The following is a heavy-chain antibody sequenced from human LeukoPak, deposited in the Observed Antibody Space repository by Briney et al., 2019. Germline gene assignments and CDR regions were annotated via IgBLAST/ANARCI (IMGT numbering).Heavy chain of an antibody. CDR3: AGGSVATSYFDY. CDR2: ISSSSSYI. D-gene: IGHD5-12*01. V-gene: IGHV3-21*01. Sequence: PGGSLRLSCAASGFTFSSYSMNWVRQAPGKGLEWVSSISSSSSYIYYADSVKGRFTISRDNAKNPLYLQMNSLRAEDTAVYYCAGGSVATSYFDYWGQGTLVTVSS. J-gene: IGHJ4*02. CDR1: GFTFSSYS.